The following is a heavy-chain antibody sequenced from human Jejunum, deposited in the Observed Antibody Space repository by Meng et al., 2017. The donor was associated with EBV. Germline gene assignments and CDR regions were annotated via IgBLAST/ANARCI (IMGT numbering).Heavy chain of an antibody. J-gene: IGHJ4*02. CDR2: ISGTTGNT. CDR3: AKKGSPGFQPYDY. D-gene: IGHD2-2*01. Sequence: VQRFVSWGGLVQPGGALRLSCAASGFTFSSYSMSWVRQAPGTGLEWVSTISGTTGNTNYADSVKGRFTISSDNSKSTLYLQMNSLRAEDTALYYCAKKGSPGFQPYDYWGQGTLVTVSS. CDR1: GFTFSSYS. V-gene: IGHV3-23*01.